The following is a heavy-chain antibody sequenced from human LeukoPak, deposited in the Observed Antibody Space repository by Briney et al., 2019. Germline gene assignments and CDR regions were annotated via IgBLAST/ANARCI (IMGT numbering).Heavy chain of an antibody. D-gene: IGHD3-10*01. CDR2: ISAYNGNT. V-gene: IGHV1-18*04. CDR1: GYTFTSYG. Sequence: ASVKVSCKASGYTFTSYGVSWVRQAPGQGLEWMGWISAYNGNTNYAQKLQGRVTMTTDTSTSTAYMELRSLRSDDTAVYYCARAYGSGSFSRMDVWGKGTTVTVSS. CDR3: ARAYGSGSFSRMDV. J-gene: IGHJ6*04.